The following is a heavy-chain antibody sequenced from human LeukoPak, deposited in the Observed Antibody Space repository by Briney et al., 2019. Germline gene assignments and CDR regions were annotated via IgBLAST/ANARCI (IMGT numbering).Heavy chain of an antibody. V-gene: IGHV1-2*02. J-gene: IGHJ4*02. CDR2: INPHSGGT. CDR1: GYTFTGYY. Sequence: ASVKVSCKASGYTFTGYYMHWVRQAPGQGLEWMGWINPHSGGTNYAQKFQGRVTMTRDTSISTAYMELSRLRSDDTAVYYCARARYGSPGQLDYWGQGTLVTVSS. CDR3: ARARYGSPGQLDY. D-gene: IGHD3-10*01.